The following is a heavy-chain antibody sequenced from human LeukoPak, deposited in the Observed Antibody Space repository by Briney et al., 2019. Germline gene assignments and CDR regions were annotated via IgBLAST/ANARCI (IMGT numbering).Heavy chain of an antibody. CDR3: PRDRGRRYYDSSGYQPFDY. D-gene: IGHD3-22*01. CDR1: GGTFISYT. CDR2: IIPILGIP. J-gene: IGHJ4*02. V-gene: IGHV1-69*04. Sequence: SLQATCQASGGTFISYTIRWVRQAPSHGLDWMGRIIPILGIPNYAQKLHGRVTITADTSTSTPYMELSSLRSEHTAVSSCPRDRGRRYYDSSGYQPFDYWGQGTLVTVSS.